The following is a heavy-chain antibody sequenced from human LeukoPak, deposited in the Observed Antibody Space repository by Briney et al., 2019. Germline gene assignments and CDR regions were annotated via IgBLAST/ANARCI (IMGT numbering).Heavy chain of an antibody. CDR1: GYTFTSYY. D-gene: IGHD3-10*01. V-gene: IGHV1-46*01. J-gene: IGHJ6*02. CDR3: ARDMVRGVVDYYYGMDV. CDR2: INPSGGST. Sequence: GASVKVSCKASGYTFTSYYMHWVRQAPGQGLEWMGIINPSGGSTGYAQKFQGRVTMTRDTSTSTVYMELSSLRSEDTAVYYCARDMVRGVVDYYYGMDVWGQGTTVTVSS.